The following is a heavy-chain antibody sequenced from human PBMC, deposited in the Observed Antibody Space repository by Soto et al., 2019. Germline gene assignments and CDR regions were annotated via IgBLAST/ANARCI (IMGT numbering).Heavy chain of an antibody. V-gene: IGHV3-23*01. Sequence: PGGSLRLSCTASGFTFSNYAMSWVRQAPGMGLEWVSTISDSGVNTFFGDSMKDRFTISRDNSKSTVYLQLNTVRAEDTAIYYCARAIGADFLDYWGQGTLVTVSS. CDR1: GFTFSNYA. CDR3: ARAIGADFLDY. D-gene: IGHD6-25*01. J-gene: IGHJ4*02. CDR2: ISDSGVNT.